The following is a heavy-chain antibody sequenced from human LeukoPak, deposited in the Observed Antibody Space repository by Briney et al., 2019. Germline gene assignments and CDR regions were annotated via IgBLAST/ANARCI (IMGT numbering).Heavy chain of an antibody. CDR2: ISYDGSNK. CDR3: ARAYGMNV. V-gene: IGHV3-30-3*01. J-gene: IGHJ6*02. CDR1: GFTFSSYA. Sequence: GGSLRLSCAASGFTFSSYAMHWVRQAPGKGLEWVAVISYDGSNKYYADSVKGRFTISRDNSKNTLYLQMNSLRAKDTAVYYCARAYGMNVWGQGTTVTVSS.